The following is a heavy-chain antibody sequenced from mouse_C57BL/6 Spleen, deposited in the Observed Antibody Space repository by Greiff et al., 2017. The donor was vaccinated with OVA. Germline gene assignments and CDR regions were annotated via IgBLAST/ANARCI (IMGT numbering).Heavy chain of an antibody. CDR2: INPSNGGT. V-gene: IGHV1-53*01. J-gene: IGHJ3*01. CDR3: ARWAYYSNYSWFAY. Sequence: VQLQQPGPELVKPGASVQLSCKASGYTFTSYWMHWVKQRPGQGLEWIGNINPSNGGTNYNEKFKSKATLTVDKSSSTAYMQLSSLTSEDSAVYYCARWAYYSNYSWFAYWGQGTLVTVSA. CDR1: GYTFTSYW. D-gene: IGHD2-5*01.